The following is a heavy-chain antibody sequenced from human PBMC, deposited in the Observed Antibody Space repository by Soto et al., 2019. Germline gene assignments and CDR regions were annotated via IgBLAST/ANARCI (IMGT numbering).Heavy chain of an antibody. CDR2: MSDSGDST. CDR1: GFTFSTYA. CDR3: AKPVQVGPNYHYGMDV. V-gene: IGHV3-23*01. Sequence: GGSLRLSCAASGFTFSTYAMTWVRQAPGKGLQWVSAMSDSGDSTHYADSVQGRFTISRDNSENTLYLQMNSLRAEDTAMYYCAKPVQVGPNYHYGMDVWGQGTTVTVSS. D-gene: IGHD3-10*01. J-gene: IGHJ6*01.